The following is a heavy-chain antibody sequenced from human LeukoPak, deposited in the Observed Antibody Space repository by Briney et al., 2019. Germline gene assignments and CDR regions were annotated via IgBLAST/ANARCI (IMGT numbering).Heavy chain of an antibody. D-gene: IGHD3/OR15-3a*01. Sequence: GGSLRLSCAVSGFTFSNYWMHWVRQAPGKGLVWVSCISRDGSSTNYADSVKGRFSTSRDNAKSTLYLHMNSLRAEDTALYYCARPMISVMSLGADFWGQGSLVTVSS. J-gene: IGHJ4*02. V-gene: IGHV3-74*01. CDR3: ARPMISVMSLGADF. CDR2: ISRDGSST. CDR1: GFTFSNYW.